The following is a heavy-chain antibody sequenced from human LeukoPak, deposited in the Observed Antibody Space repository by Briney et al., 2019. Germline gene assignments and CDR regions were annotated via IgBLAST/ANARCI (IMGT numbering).Heavy chain of an antibody. D-gene: IGHD6-13*01. V-gene: IGHV4-34*01. CDR1: GGSLSGYY. CDR2: INHSGST. CDR3: ARVGIAAATLDY. Sequence: SETLSLTCAVYGGSLSGYYWIWMRQPPGKGLEWIGEINHSGSTNYNPSLKSRVTISVDTSKNQFSLKLSSVTAADTAVYYCARVGIAAATLDYWGQGTLVTVSS. J-gene: IGHJ4*02.